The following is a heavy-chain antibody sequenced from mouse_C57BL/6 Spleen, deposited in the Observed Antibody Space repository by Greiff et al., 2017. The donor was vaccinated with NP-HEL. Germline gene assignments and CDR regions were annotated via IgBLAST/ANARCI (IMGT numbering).Heavy chain of an antibody. Sequence: QVQLQQSGAELVKPGASVKISCKASGYTFTDHSMHWVKQRPEQGLEWIGYIDPSDGSTKYNEKFKGKATLTADTSSSTAYMQLSSLTSEDSAFYFCARWGDYDRFDYWGQGTPVTVSS. V-gene: IGHV1-78*01. CDR1: GYTFTDHS. CDR2: IDPSDGST. CDR3: ARWGDYDRFDY. J-gene: IGHJ4*01. D-gene: IGHD2-4*01.